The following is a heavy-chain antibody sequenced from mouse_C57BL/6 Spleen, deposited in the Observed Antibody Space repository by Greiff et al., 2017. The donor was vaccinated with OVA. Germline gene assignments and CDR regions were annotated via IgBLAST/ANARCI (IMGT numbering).Heavy chain of an antibody. J-gene: IGHJ2*01. CDR2: ISSGSSNI. CDR3: ARRTGIGYYFDY. Sequence: EVMLVESGGGLVKPGGSLKLSCAASGFTFSDYGMHWVRQAPEKGLEWVAYISSGSSNIYYADTVKGRFTISRDNAKNTLFLQMTSLRSEDTAMYYCARRTGIGYYFDYWGQGTTLTVSS. V-gene: IGHV5-17*01. D-gene: IGHD4-1*01. CDR1: GFTFSDYG.